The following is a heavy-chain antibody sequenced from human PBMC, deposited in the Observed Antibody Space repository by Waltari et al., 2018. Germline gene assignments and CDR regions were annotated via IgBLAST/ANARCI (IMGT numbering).Heavy chain of an antibody. CDR2: IYHSGST. V-gene: IGHV4-38-2*01. D-gene: IGHD3-22*01. J-gene: IGHJ2*01. CDR3: ARLKDYYDSSGHWYFDL. CDR1: GYSIRRGSY. Sequence: QVQLQESGPGLVKPSETLSHTCAVSGYSIRRGSYWGWIRQTPRKGLGWIGSIYHSGSTYYNPSLKRRVTISVDTSKNQFSLKLSSVTAADTAVYYCARLKDYYDSSGHWYFDLWGRGTLVTVSS.